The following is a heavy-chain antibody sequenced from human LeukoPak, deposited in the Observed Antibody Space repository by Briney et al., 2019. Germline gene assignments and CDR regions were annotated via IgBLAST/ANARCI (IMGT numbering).Heavy chain of an antibody. Sequence: GGSLRLSCAASGFTFSSYAMSWVRQAPGKGLEWVSAISGRGYSTYYADSVRGRFTISRDNSKNTLNLHMNSLRAEDTAIYYCAKRDSSNMAYFDPWGQGTLVTVSS. CDR1: GFTFSSYA. J-gene: IGHJ5*02. V-gene: IGHV3-23*01. CDR3: AKRDSSNMAYFDP. CDR2: ISGRGYST. D-gene: IGHD6-13*01.